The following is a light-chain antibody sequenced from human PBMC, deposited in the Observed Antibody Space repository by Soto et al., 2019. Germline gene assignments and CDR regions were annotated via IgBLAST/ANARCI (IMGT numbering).Light chain of an antibody. CDR1: QGVSSS. CDR2: DAS. CDR3: QQRSHWPPT. V-gene: IGKV3-11*01. Sequence: ETVLTQSPATLSLSPGERATLSGRASQGVSSSLGWYQQKPGQAPRLLIYDASNRATGIPARFSGSGSGTDFILTISSLEPEDFAVYYCQQRSHWPPTFGQGTKVEIK. J-gene: IGKJ1*01.